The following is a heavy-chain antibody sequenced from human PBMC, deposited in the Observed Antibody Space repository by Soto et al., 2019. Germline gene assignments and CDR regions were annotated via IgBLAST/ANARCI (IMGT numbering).Heavy chain of an antibody. D-gene: IGHD5-12*01. CDR1: GGTFSSYT. J-gene: IGHJ4*02. CDR3: ARGGPMGGYAY. CDR2: SIPILGIA. Sequence: QVQLVQSGAEVKKPGSSVKVSCKASGGTFSSYTISWVRQAPGQGLEWMGRSIPILGIANYAQKFQGRVTXTXXKSTSTAYMELSSLRSEDTAVYYCARGGPMGGYAYWGQGTLVTVSS. V-gene: IGHV1-69*02.